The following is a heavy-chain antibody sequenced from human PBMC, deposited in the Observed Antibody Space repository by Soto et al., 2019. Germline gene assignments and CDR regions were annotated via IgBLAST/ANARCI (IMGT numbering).Heavy chain of an antibody. CDR2: ISAHNGDT. J-gene: IGHJ6*03. CDR3: ARMVRGSNIDYYYYMDV. CDR1: GYTFTSHG. Sequence: QVHLVQSGGEVKKPGASVKVSCKASGYTFTSHGISWVRQAPGHGLEWMGWISAHNGDTNYAQKLQGRVTVTTDTPTNTAYMALRGLRSEDTAVYYCARMVRGSNIDYYYYMDVWGKGNTVTVSS. V-gene: IGHV1-18*01. D-gene: IGHD3-10*01.